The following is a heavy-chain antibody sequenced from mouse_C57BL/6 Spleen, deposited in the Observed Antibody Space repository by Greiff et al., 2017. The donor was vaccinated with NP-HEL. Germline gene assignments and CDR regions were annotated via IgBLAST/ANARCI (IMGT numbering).Heavy chain of an antibody. D-gene: IGHD1-1*01. Sequence: EVKLMESGGGLVKPGGSLKLSCAASGFTFSSYAMSWVRQTPEKRLEWVATISDGGSYTYYPDNVKGRFTISRDNAKNNLYLQMSHLKSEDTAMYYCARYTTVVADYWGQGTTLTVSS. CDR3: ARYTTVVADY. J-gene: IGHJ2*01. CDR2: ISDGGSYT. V-gene: IGHV5-4*03. CDR1: GFTFSSYA.